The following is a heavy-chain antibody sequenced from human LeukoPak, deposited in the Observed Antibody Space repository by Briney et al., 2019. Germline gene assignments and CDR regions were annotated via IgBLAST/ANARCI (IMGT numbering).Heavy chain of an antibody. CDR1: GFTFSTYW. Sequence: GGSLRLSCAASGFTFSTYWMHWVRQVPEKGLLWVSRINNDGSRTNYADSGKGRFTISRDSSKNALYLQMNSLRAEDTAVYYCARSVIIKAPIDSWGQGTLVTVSS. D-gene: IGHD3-22*01. CDR3: ARSVIIKAPIDS. J-gene: IGHJ4*02. CDR2: INNDGSRT. V-gene: IGHV3-74*01.